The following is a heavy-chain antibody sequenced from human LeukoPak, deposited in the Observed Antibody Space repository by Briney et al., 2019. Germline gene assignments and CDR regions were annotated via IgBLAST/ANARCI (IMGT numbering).Heavy chain of an antibody. CDR2: VYFNGDT. D-gene: IGHD2-2*01. J-gene: IGHJ5*02. V-gene: IGHV4-59*01. CDR1: HGSISSYY. CDR3: ARTVYCSSANCYPLDP. Sequence: SETLSLTCSVSHGSISSYYWNWIRQSPGKGLGWIGYVYFNGDTKYSPSLKSRVTMSVDTPNNKFSLRLNSVTAADSAVYYCARTVYCSSANCYPLDPWGQGTLVTVSS.